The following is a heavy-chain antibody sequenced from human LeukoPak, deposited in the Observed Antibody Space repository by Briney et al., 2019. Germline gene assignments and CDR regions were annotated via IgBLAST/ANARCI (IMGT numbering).Heavy chain of an antibody. CDR1: GYTFTSYD. CDR3: ATGPIAVAGSRTSGWFDP. J-gene: IGHJ5*02. V-gene: IGHV1-8*01. Sequence: GASVKVSCKASGYTFTSYDINWVRQATGQGPEWMGWMNPNSGNTGYAQKFQGRVTMTRNTSISTAYMELSSLSSEDTAVYYCATGPIAVAGSRTSGWFDPWGQGTLVTVSS. D-gene: IGHD6-19*01. CDR2: MNPNSGNT.